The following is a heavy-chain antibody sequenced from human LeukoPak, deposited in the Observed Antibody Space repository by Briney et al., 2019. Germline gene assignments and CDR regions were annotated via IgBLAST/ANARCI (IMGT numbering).Heavy chain of an antibody. CDR3: AGLVDTAMVIDY. V-gene: IGHV4-39*01. J-gene: IGHJ4*02. CDR1: GGSISTSSYY. CDR2: IYYTGST. D-gene: IGHD5-18*01. Sequence: SETLSLTCTVSGGSISTSSYYWGWIRQPPGKGLEWIGTIYYTGSTSYNPSLKSRVTISVDTSKNQFSLNLSSATAADTALYYCAGLVDTAMVIDYWGQGTLVTVSS.